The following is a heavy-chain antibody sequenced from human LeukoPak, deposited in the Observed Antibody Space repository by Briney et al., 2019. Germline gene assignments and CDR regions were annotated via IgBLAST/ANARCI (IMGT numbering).Heavy chain of an antibody. CDR2: ISGSGVST. J-gene: IGHJ1*01. D-gene: IGHD3-22*01. V-gene: IGHV3-23*01. CDR1: GFXFSSFA. CDR3: AKAYYDSSGYHPEYFQH. Sequence: GGSLRLSCAASGFXFSSFAITWVRQAPGKGLEWVSTISGSGVSTFFADSVKGRFTISRDNSKNTLYLQTTSLRAEDTAVYYCAKAYYDSSGYHPEYFQHWGQGTLVTVSS.